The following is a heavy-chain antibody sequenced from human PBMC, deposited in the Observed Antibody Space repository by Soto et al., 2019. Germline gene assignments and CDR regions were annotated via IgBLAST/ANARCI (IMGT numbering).Heavy chain of an antibody. Sequence: QVQLQESGPGLVKPSQTLSLTCTVSGGSISSGGYYWSWIRQQPGKGLEWIGYIYYSGSTYYNPSLKSRVTISVDTSKNQFSLKLSSVTAADTAVYYCARSGEMATIKDAFDIWGQGTMVTVSS. CDR1: GGSISSGGYY. D-gene: IGHD5-12*01. J-gene: IGHJ3*02. CDR2: IYYSGST. CDR3: ARSGEMATIKDAFDI. V-gene: IGHV4-31*03.